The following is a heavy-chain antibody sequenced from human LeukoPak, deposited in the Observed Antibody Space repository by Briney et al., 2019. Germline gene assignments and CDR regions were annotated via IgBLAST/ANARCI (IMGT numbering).Heavy chain of an antibody. CDR1: GFTFSDYY. CDR3: ARDRAPVGATVPDAFDI. D-gene: IGHD1-26*01. CDR2: ISSSGSTI. J-gene: IGHJ3*02. Sequence: PGRSLRLSCAASGFTFSDYYMSWIRQAPGKGLEWVSYISSSGSTIYYADSVKGRFTISRDNAKNSLYLQMNSLRAEDTAVYYCARDRAPVGATVPDAFDIWGQGTMVTVSS. V-gene: IGHV3-11*01.